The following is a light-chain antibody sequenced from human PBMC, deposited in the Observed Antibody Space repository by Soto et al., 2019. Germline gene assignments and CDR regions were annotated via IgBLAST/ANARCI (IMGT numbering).Light chain of an antibody. CDR2: DVS. CDR3: SSYTSSTTRV. J-gene: IGLJ3*02. V-gene: IGLV2-14*03. Sequence: QSALTQPASVSGSPGQSITISCTGTSSDVGGYNYVSWYQQHPGKAPKLMLYDVSYRPSGVSSRFSGSKSGNTASLTISGFEAEDEADYYCSSYTSSTTRVFGGGTKLTVL. CDR1: SSDVGGYNY.